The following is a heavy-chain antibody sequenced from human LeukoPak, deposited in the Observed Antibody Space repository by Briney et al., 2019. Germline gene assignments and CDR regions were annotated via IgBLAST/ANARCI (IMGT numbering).Heavy chain of an antibody. D-gene: IGHD1-26*01. J-gene: IGHJ4*02. CDR3: ARDETYSGSYYYFDY. CDR2: ISSSSSYI. Sequence: GGSLRLSCAASGFTFSSYSMNWVRQAPGKGLEWVSSISSSSSYIYYADSVKGRFTISRDNAKNSLYLQMNSLRAEDTAVYHCARDETYSGSYYYFDYWGQGTLVIVSS. V-gene: IGHV3-21*01. CDR1: GFTFSSYS.